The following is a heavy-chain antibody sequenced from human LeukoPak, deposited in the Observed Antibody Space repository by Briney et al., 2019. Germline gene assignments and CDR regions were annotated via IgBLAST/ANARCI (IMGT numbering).Heavy chain of an antibody. CDR1: GFTFSSYA. Sequence: GGSLRLSCAASGFTFSSYAMHWVRQAPGKGLEWVAVISYDGSNKDYADSVKGRFTVSRDNSKNTLYLQMNSLRAEDTAVYYCARGKQLVPYYFDYWGQGTLVTVSS. CDR3: ARGKQLVPYYFDY. CDR2: ISYDGSNK. J-gene: IGHJ4*02. V-gene: IGHV3-30-3*01. D-gene: IGHD6-13*01.